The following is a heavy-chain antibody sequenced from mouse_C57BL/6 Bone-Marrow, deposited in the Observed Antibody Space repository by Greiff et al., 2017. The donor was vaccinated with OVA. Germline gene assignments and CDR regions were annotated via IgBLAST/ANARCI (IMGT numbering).Heavy chain of an antibody. CDR2: IRNTANGYTT. CDR3: ARSNWAFDY. Sequence: EVKLMESGGGLVQPGGSLSLSCAASGFTFTDSYMRWVRQPPGKALEWLGFIRNTANGYTTEYNASVKGRFTISRDNSQSIRYHQMNALRAEDSATYYCARSNWAFDYWGQGTTLTVSS. V-gene: IGHV7-3*01. J-gene: IGHJ2*01. CDR1: GFTFTDSY. D-gene: IGHD4-1*01.